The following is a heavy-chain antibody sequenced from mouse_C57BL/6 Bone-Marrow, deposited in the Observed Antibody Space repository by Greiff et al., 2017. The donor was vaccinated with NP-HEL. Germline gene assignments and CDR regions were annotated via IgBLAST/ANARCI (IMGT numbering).Heavy chain of an antibody. J-gene: IGHJ1*03. CDR1: GFTFSDFY. V-gene: IGHV7-1*01. CDR2: SRNKANDYTT. Sequence: EVMLVESGGGLVQSGRSLRLSCATSGFTFSDFYMEWVRQAPGKGLEWIAASRNKANDYTTEYSASVKGRFIVSRDTSQSILYLQMNARRAEDTAMYYCARDEGSGTGYFEVWGTGTTVTVSS. CDR3: ARDEGSGTGYFEV. D-gene: IGHD3-3*01.